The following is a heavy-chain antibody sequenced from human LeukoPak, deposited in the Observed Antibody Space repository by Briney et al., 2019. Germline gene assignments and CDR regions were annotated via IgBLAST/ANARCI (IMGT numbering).Heavy chain of an antibody. CDR1: GSTFSSYW. CDR3: ARDGESTVVYDY. V-gene: IGHV3-7*01. D-gene: IGHD4-23*01. Sequence: GGSLRLSCAASGSTFSSYWMSWVRQAPGKGLEWVANIKQDGSEKYYVDSVKGRFTISRDNAKNSLYLQMNSLRAEDTAVYYCARDGESTVVYDYWGQGTLVTVSS. CDR2: IKQDGSEK. J-gene: IGHJ4*02.